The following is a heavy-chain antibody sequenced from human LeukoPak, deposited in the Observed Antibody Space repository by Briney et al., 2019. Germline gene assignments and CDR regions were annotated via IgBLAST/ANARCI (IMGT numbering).Heavy chain of an antibody. D-gene: IGHD5-18*01. J-gene: IGHJ3*02. CDR3: ARAHSYDAFDI. V-gene: IGHV4-61*02. CDR1: GDSISSGSYY. Sequence: PSETLSLTCTVSGDSISSGSYYWSWIRQPAGKGLEWIGRIYTSGSTNYNPSLKSRVTMSADTSKNQFSLKLSSVTAADTAVYYCARAHSYDAFDIWGQGTMVTVSS. CDR2: IYTSGST.